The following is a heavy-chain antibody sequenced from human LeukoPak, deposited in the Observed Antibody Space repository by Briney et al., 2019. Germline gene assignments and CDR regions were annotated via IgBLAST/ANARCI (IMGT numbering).Heavy chain of an antibody. Sequence: GGSLRLSCAASGFTFKLYWMHWVRQVPGKRPVWVSRINDDESDTIYADSVRGRFTISRDDAKNTVYLQMNNLRAEDTAVYYCVRGGPSTWSWGQGTLVTVSS. CDR3: VRGGPSTWS. D-gene: IGHD2-15*01. J-gene: IGHJ5*02. CDR2: INDDESDT. CDR1: GFTFKLYW. V-gene: IGHV3-74*01.